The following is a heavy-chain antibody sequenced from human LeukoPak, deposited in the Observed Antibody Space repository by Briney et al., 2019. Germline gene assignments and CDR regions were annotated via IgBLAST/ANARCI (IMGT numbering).Heavy chain of an antibody. D-gene: IGHD6-19*01. Sequence: PSETLSLTCTVSGGSISSYYWSWIRQPPGKGLEWIGEINHSGSTNYNPSLKSRVTISVDTSKNQFSLKLSSVTAADTAVYYCARRAGTRFDYWGQGTLVTVSS. CDR1: GGSISSYY. CDR3: ARRAGTRFDY. CDR2: INHSGST. V-gene: IGHV4-34*01. J-gene: IGHJ4*02.